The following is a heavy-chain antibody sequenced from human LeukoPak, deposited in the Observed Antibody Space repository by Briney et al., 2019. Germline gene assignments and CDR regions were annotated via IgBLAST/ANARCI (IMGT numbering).Heavy chain of an antibody. Sequence: PEASVKVSCKASGYTFTSYGISCVRQAPGQGLEWMGWISAYNGNTNYAQKLQGRVTMTTDTSTSTAYMEQRSLRSDDTAVYYCAREGATMVRGVISYCFDYWGQGTLVTVSS. V-gene: IGHV1-18*01. D-gene: IGHD3-10*01. CDR2: ISAYNGNT. CDR1: GYTFTSYG. CDR3: AREGATMVRGVISYCFDY. J-gene: IGHJ4*02.